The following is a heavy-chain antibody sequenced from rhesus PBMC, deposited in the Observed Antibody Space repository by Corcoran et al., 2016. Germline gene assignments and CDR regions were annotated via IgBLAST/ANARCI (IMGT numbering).Heavy chain of an antibody. J-gene: IGHJ4*01. V-gene: IGHV4-160*01. CDR2: IYGDGGGT. D-gene: IGHD4-35*01. CDR3: ARNFYGNYPGD. CDR1: GGSISSNY. Sequence: QVQLQESGPGLVKPSETLSLTCAVSGGSISSNYWSWIRQPPGKGLVWIGRIYGDGGGTDYNPALKSRVTISTDTSKNQFSLKLSSVTAADTAVYYWARNFYGNYPGDWGQGVLVTVSS.